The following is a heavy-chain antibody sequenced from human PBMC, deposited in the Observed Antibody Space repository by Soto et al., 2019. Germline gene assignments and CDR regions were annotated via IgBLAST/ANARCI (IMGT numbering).Heavy chain of an antibody. Sequence: GGSLRLSCAASGFTFSNAWMSLVRQAPGKGLEWVGRIKSKTDGGTTDYAAPVKGRFTISRDDSKNTLYLQMNSLKTEDTAVYYCTTGNYDFWSGYYWGQGTLVTVSS. V-gene: IGHV3-15*01. CDR1: GFTFSNAW. CDR3: TTGNYDFWSGYY. D-gene: IGHD3-3*01. J-gene: IGHJ4*02. CDR2: IKSKTDGGTT.